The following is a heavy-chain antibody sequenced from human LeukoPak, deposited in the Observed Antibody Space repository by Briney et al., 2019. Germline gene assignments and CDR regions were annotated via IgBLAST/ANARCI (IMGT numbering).Heavy chain of an antibody. J-gene: IGHJ6*02. Sequence: GASVKVSCKASGYRFTSYSIHWVRQAPGQRLEWMGSVDAGSDNRKYSQKFQGRVTITSDTSASTAYMELSSLRSEDTAVYYCSRKYSSSSPYYYXGMDVXGQGTTVTVSS. CDR1: GYRFTSYS. CDR3: SRKYSSSSPYYYXGMDV. V-gene: IGHV1-3*01. CDR2: VDAGSDNR. D-gene: IGHD6-6*01.